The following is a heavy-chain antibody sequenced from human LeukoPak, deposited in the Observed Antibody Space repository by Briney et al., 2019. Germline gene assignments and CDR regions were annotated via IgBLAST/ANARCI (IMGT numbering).Heavy chain of an antibody. J-gene: IGHJ4*02. CDR1: DYSISSGYY. Sequence: SETLSLTCTVSDYSISSGYYWGWIRQPPGKGLEWIGSIYHNGVTYSNASLRSRLSISVDTSKNQFSLKLSSVTAADTAVYYCARVKVRYSGYDLDYWGQGTLVTVSS. CDR2: IYHNGVT. V-gene: IGHV4-38-2*02. CDR3: ARVKVRYSGYDLDY. D-gene: IGHD5-12*01.